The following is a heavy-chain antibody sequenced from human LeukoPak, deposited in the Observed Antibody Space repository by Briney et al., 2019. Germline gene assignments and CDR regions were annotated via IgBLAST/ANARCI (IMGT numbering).Heavy chain of an antibody. CDR1: GFTFSSYI. D-gene: IGHD3-3*01. V-gene: IGHV3-21*01. CDR3: ARDGHGNFWRARRTYYMDV. CDR2: ISSSNNYI. Sequence: GGSLRLSCAASGFTFSSYIINWVRQAPGKGLEWVSSISSSNNYIYYADSVKGRFTISRDSAKNSLYLQMNSLRAEDTAVYYCARDGHGNFWRARRTYYMDVWGKGTTVTVSS. J-gene: IGHJ6*03.